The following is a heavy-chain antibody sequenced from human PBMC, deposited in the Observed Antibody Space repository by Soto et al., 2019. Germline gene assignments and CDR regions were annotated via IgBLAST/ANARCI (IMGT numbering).Heavy chain of an antibody. CDR3: ARGAAAGTLDY. J-gene: IGHJ4*02. D-gene: IGHD6-13*01. Sequence: QVQLVESGGGVVQPGRSLRLSCAASGFTFSSYGMHWVRQAPGKGLEWVAVIWYDGSNKYYADSVKGRFTISRDNSKNTLYLQMNSLRAEDTAVYYRARGAAAGTLDYWGQGTLVTVSS. V-gene: IGHV3-33*01. CDR1: GFTFSSYG. CDR2: IWYDGSNK.